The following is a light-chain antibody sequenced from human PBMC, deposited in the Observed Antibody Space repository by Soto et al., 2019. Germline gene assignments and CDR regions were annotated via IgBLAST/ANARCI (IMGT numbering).Light chain of an antibody. V-gene: IGKV1-33*01. CDR3: QQFDNLPLT. CDR2: DAF. CDR1: QDIYNY. J-gene: IGKJ4*01. Sequence: DIQMTQSPSSLSASVGDRVTITCQASQDIYNYLNWYQQKPGKAPKLLIHDAFNLDTGVPSRFSGNGSGTDFTFTISSLQPEDFATYYCQQFDNLPLTFGGGTKVEIK.